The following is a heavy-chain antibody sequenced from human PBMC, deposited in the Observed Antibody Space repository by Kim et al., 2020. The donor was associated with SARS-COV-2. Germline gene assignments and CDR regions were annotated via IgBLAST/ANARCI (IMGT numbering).Heavy chain of an antibody. CDR1: GFTFSSYA. J-gene: IGHJ5*01. Sequence: GGSLRLSCAASGFTFSSYAMHWVRQAPGKGLEWVAVISYDGSNKYYADSVKGRFTISRDNSKNTLYLQMNSLRAEDTAVYYCARDRLSRIQLWLLVTWG. D-gene: IGHD5-18*01. V-gene: IGHV3-30-3*01. CDR3: ARDRLSRIQLWLLVT. CDR2: ISYDGSNK.